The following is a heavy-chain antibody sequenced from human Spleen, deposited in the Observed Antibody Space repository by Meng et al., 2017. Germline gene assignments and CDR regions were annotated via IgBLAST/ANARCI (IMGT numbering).Heavy chain of an antibody. CDR3: ARGPTTMAHDFDY. CDR2: SNHSGST. D-gene: IGHD4-11*01. Sequence: QVQLHQWGAGLLKPSETLSLTCGVSGGSLSDYFLSWIRQPPGKGLEWIGESNHSGSTNYNPSLESRATISVDTSQNNLSLKLSSVTAADSAVYYCARGPTTMAHDFDYWGQGTLVTVSS. CDR1: GGSLSDYF. V-gene: IGHV4-34*01. J-gene: IGHJ4*02.